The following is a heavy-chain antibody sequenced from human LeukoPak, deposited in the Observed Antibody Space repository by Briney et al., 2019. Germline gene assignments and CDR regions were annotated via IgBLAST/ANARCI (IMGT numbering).Heavy chain of an antibody. CDR1: GFTFSSYS. CDR2: ISSSSSYI. Sequence: GSLRLSCAASGFTFSSYSMNWVRQAPGKGLEWVSSISSSSSYIYYADSVKGRFTISRDNAKNSLYLQMNSLRAEDTAVYYCARDEAVAGNDAFDIWGQGTMVTVSS. V-gene: IGHV3-21*01. D-gene: IGHD6-19*01. CDR3: ARDEAVAGNDAFDI. J-gene: IGHJ3*02.